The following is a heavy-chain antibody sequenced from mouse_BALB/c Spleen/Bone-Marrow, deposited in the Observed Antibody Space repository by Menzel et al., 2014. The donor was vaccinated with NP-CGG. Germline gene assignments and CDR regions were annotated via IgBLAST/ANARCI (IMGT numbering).Heavy chain of an antibody. J-gene: IGHJ4*01. CDR3: ARRDYGIRENYYAMDY. V-gene: IGHV1-87*01. Sequence: QVQLKQSGAELARPGASVKLSCKASGYTFTSYWMQWVEQRPGQGLEWIGAIYPGDGDTRYTQKFKGKATLTADKSSGTAYMQLSSLASEDSAVHYCARRDYGIRENYYAMDYWGQGTSVTVSS. CDR1: GYTFTSYW. D-gene: IGHD1-2*01. CDR2: IYPGDGDT.